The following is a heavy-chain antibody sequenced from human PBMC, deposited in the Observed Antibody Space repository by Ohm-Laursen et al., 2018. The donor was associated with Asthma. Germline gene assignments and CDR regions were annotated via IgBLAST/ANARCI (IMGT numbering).Heavy chain of an antibody. Sequence: SLRLSCAASGFTFSNYGMHWVRQAPGKGLEWVAVISYDGSNKYYADSVKGRFTISRDNSKNTLYLQMNSLRAEDTAVYYCARGRFTFDIWGQGTMVTVSS. J-gene: IGHJ3*02. V-gene: IGHV3-30*03. D-gene: IGHD3-3*01. CDR2: ISYDGSNK. CDR3: ARGRFTFDI. CDR1: GFTFSNYG.